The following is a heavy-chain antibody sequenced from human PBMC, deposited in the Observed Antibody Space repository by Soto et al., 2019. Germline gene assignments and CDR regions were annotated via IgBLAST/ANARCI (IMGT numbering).Heavy chain of an antibody. CDR1: GFSLSTSGVG. V-gene: IGHV2-5*02. D-gene: IGHD3-22*01. J-gene: IGHJ1*01. CDR3: AHSGDSSGYYWGGRTPYFQH. Sequence: QITLKESGPTLVKPTQTLTLTCTFSGFSLSTSGVGVGWIRQPPGKALEWLALIYWDDDKRYSPSLKSRLTITKEPSKNQVVLTMTTMDPVDTATYYCAHSGDSSGYYWGGRTPYFQHWGQGTLVTVSS. CDR2: IYWDDDK.